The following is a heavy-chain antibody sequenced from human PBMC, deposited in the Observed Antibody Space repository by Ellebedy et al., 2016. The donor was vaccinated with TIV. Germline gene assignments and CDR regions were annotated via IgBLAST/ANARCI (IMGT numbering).Heavy chain of an antibody. Sequence: GASLKISCTASGFTFSIYWMTWVRQAPGKGLECVANIKQDGSEQSYVDSVKGRFTISRDNAKNSLHLQMNGLRDEDTAVYYCARHTDYALDYWGQGALVTVSS. CDR1: GFTFSIYW. J-gene: IGHJ4*02. CDR2: IKQDGSEQ. V-gene: IGHV3-7*01. CDR3: ARHTDYALDY. D-gene: IGHD4-17*01.